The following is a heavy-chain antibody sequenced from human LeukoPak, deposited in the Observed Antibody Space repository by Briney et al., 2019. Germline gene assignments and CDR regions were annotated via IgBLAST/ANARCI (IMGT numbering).Heavy chain of an antibody. V-gene: IGHV3-23*01. CDR2: IGASGGYT. CDR1: QFTFSYYA. J-gene: IGHJ4*02. D-gene: IGHD3-10*01. CDR3: AKEIYAHGSRGFDY. Sequence: QPGGSLRLSCSASQFTFSYYAMTWVRQAPGKGLEWVPGIGASGGYTYYADSVKGRFTISRDNPKNTLYLQLNSLRVEDTAVYYYAKEIYAHGSRGFDYWGQGTLVTVSS.